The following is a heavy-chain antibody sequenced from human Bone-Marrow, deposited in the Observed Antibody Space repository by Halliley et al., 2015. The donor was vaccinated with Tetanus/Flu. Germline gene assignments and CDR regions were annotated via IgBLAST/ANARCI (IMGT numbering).Heavy chain of an antibody. V-gene: IGHV4-39*02. Sequence: TLSLTCKVSGGSIKSSGHYWGWIRQPPGKGLEHIGSIYYSGSTYYNPSLKSRITMSVDTSKNQFSLKLRSVTAADTAVYYCARDFDHGLYYFDYWGQGTLVTVSS. CDR3: ARDFDHGLYYFDY. CDR2: IYYSGST. CDR1: GGSIKSSGHY. D-gene: IGHD3-9*01. J-gene: IGHJ4*02.